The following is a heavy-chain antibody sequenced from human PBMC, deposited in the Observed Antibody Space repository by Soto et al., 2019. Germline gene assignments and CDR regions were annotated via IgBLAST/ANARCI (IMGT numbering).Heavy chain of an antibody. J-gene: IGHJ4*02. D-gene: IGHD3-10*01. CDR1: GYTFSSYA. CDR2: INAGYGNT. Sequence: GASVKVSCKASGYTFSSYAMHWVRQAPGQGLEWMGWINAGYGNTKSSQKFQDRVTISRDTSASTAYMELTSLRSEDTAVYYCARDTGDELFDFWGQGTLVTVSS. CDR3: ARDTGDELFDF. V-gene: IGHV1-3*01.